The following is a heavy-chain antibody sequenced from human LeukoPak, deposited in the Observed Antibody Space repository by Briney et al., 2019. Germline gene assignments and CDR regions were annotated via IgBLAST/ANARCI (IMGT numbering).Heavy chain of an antibody. CDR3: ARDSSITMIPLTPGY. Sequence: PGRSLRLSCAASGFTFSSYGMHWVRQAPGKGLEWVAVIWYGGSNKYYADSVKGRFTISRDNSKNTLYLQMGSLRAEDMAVYYCARDSSITMIPLTPGYWGQETLVTVSS. CDR1: GFTFSSYG. J-gene: IGHJ4*02. D-gene: IGHD3-22*01. CDR2: IWYGGSNK. V-gene: IGHV3-33*08.